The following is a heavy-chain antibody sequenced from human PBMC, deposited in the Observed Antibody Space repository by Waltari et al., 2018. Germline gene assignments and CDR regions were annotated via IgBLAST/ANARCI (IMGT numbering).Heavy chain of an antibody. CDR3: ARQSPRNYDFWSGYYSGGYFDL. Sequence: EVQLVQSGAEVKKPGESLKISCKGSGYSFTSYWIGWVRQMPGKGLEWMGIIYPGDSDTRYSPSFQGQVTISADKSISTAYLQWSSLKASDTATYYCARQSPRNYDFWSGYYSGGYFDLWGRGTLVTVSS. V-gene: IGHV5-51*01. CDR1: GYSFTSYW. J-gene: IGHJ2*01. D-gene: IGHD3-3*01. CDR2: IYPGDSDT.